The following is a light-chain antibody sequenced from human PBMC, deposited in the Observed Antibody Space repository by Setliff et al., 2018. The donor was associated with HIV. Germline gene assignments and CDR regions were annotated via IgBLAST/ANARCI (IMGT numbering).Light chain of an antibody. CDR2: RNN. J-gene: IGLJ2*01. CDR1: SSNIGRNT. Sequence: VLTQPPSASATPGQRVTISCSGSSSNIGRNTVTWYQQLPGTTPKLLIYRNNQRPSGVPDRFSGSRSATSASLTISSLQSEDEADYYCAAWDDSMNGVIFGGGTKVTVL. CDR3: AAWDDSMNGVI. V-gene: IGLV1-44*01.